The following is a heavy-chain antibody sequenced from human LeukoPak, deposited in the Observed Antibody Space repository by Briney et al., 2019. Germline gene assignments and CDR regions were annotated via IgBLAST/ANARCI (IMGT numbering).Heavy chain of an antibody. D-gene: IGHD3-22*01. Sequence: PGRSLRLSCAASGFTFSSYGMHWVRQAPGKGLEWVAVISYVGSNKYYADSGKGRLTISRDNSKNTLYLQMNSLRAEDTAVYYCARAGYYDSSGYSYWGQGTLVTVSS. CDR1: GFTFSSYG. V-gene: IGHV3-30*03. CDR2: ISYVGSNK. CDR3: ARAGYYDSSGYSY. J-gene: IGHJ4*02.